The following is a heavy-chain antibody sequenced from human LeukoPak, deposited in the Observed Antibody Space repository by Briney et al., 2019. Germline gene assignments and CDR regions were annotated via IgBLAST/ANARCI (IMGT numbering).Heavy chain of an antibody. CDR1: GGSVNSHY. CDR2: ISSAGSA. J-gene: IGHJ3*02. V-gene: IGHV4-59*08. D-gene: IGHD2-15*01. Sequence: SETLSLTCTVSGGSVNSHYWSWIRQPPGKGLEWIGYISSAGSANSNPSLKNRVTVSLGTSRNQFSLTLSSATAADTAVYYCARPSPRYCSGGSCNAFDIWGQGILVTVSS. CDR3: ARPSPRYCSGGSCNAFDI.